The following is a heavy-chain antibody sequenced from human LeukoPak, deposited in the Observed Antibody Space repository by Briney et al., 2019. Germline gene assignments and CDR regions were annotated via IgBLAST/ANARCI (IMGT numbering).Heavy chain of an antibody. D-gene: IGHD2-15*01. CDR3: ATWNCSGGSCYFDY. V-gene: IGHV4-39*07. CDR1: GGSISSGPYY. J-gene: IGHJ4*02. Sequence: SQTLSLTCTVSGGSISSGPYYWSWIRQPPGKGLEWIGEINHSGSTNYNPSLKSRVTISVDTSKNQFSLKLSSVTAADTAVYYCATWNCSGGSCYFDYWGQGTLVTVSS. CDR2: INHSGST.